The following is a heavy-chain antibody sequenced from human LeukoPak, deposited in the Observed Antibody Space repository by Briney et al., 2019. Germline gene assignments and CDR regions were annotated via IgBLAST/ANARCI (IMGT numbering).Heavy chain of an antibody. D-gene: IGHD3-22*01. Sequence: GGSLRLSCAASGFTFSSYAMSWVRQAPGKGLEWVSAISGSGGSTHYADSVKGRFTISRDNSKNTLYLQMNSLRAEDTAVYYCAAHMIVVVTSGLNYWGQGTLVTVSS. V-gene: IGHV3-23*01. J-gene: IGHJ4*02. CDR3: AAHMIVVVTSGLNY. CDR2: ISGSGGST. CDR1: GFTFSSYA.